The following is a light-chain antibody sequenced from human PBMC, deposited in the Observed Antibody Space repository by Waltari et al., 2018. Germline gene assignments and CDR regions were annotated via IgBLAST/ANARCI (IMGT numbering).Light chain of an antibody. CDR3: AAWDDSLNGHVV. V-gene: IGLV1-44*01. CDR2: SNN. CDR1: NSKLGNNV. J-gene: IGLJ2*01. Sequence: QSVLTQPPSASGTPGQRVTISCSGSNSKLGNNVVSWYQQLPGTAPKLLIHSNNQRPSGVPDRFSGSKSGTSASLAISGLQSADEADYYCAAWDDSLNGHVVFDGGTKLTVL.